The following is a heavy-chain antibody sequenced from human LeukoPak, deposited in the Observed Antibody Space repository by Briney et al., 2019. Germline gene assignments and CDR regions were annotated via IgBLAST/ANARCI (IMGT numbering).Heavy chain of an antibody. V-gene: IGHV1-69*05. Sequence: ASVKVSCKASGGTFSSYAISWVRQAPGQGLEWMGGIIPIFGTANYAQKFQGRVTITTDESTSTAYMELSSLRSEDTAVYYCARAKNSGSFVNWFDPWGQGTLVTVSS. J-gene: IGHJ5*02. D-gene: IGHD1-26*01. CDR3: ARAKNSGSFVNWFDP. CDR2: IIPIFGTA. CDR1: GGTFSSYA.